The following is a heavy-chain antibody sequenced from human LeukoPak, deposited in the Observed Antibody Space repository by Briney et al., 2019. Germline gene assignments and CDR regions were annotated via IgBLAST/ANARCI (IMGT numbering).Heavy chain of an antibody. J-gene: IGHJ6*03. V-gene: IGHV3-30*04. CDR3: AKDLFSGSGRAGNMDV. CDR2: ISYDGSNK. D-gene: IGHD3-10*01. CDR1: GFTFSSYA. Sequence: PGGSLRLSCAASGFTFSSYAMHWVRQAPGKGLEWVALISYDGSNKFYADSVKGRFTISRDNSKSTLYLQMNSLRAEDTAVYYCAKDLFSGSGRAGNMDVWGKGTTVTVSS.